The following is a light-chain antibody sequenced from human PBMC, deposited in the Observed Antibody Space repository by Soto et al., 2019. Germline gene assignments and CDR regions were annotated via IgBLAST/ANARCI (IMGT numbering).Light chain of an antibody. CDR3: QQINNYPLT. J-gene: IGKJ1*01. V-gene: IGKV1-9*01. CDR2: AAS. Sequence: DIQLTQSPSFLSASVGDRVTITCRASQDISSYLAWYQQKPGKAPKLLIYAASILQSGVPSRFSGSGSGAEFTLTITSLQPEDFATYYCQQINNYPLTFGQGTKVEIK. CDR1: QDISSY.